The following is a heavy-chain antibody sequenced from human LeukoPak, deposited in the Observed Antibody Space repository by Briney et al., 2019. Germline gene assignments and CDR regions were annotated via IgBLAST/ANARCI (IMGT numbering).Heavy chain of an antibody. CDR3: AALAVAASWFDP. CDR2: IYYSGST. CDR1: GGSISSDDYY. V-gene: IGHV4-30-4*02. Sequence: SETLSLTCTVSGGSISSDDYYWSWIRQPPGKGLEWIGYIYYSGSTYFNPSLKSRVTISVDTSKNQFSLKLSSVTAADTAVYYCAALAVAASWFDPWGQGTLVTVSS. D-gene: IGHD6-19*01. J-gene: IGHJ5*02.